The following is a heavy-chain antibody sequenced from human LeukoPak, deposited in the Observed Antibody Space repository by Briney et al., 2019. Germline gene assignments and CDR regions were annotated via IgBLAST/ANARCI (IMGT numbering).Heavy chain of an antibody. CDR1: GGTFSSYA. Sequence: SVKVSCKASGGTFSSYAISWVRQAPGQGLEWMGGIIPIFGTANYAQKFQGRVTITTDESTSTAYMELSSLRSEDTAVYYCARDLSNRGRDFYYYMDVWGKGTTVTVSS. J-gene: IGHJ6*03. CDR2: IIPIFGTA. CDR3: ARDLSNRGRDFYYYMDV. D-gene: IGHD7-27*01. V-gene: IGHV1-69*05.